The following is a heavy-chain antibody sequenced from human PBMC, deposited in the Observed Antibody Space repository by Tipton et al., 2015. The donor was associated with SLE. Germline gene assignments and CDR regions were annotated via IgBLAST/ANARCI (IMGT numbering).Heavy chain of an antibody. CDR1: GYSFSGYW. J-gene: IGHJ5*02. Sequence: QLVQSGAEVKKSGESLKISCEGSGYSFSGYWIGWVRQMPGKGLEWMGIIYPDDSDTRYSPSFQGQVTISADRSISTAYLQWSSLKASDTAMYYCARHVEGIITTDLWGQGTLVTVSS. CDR3: ARHVEGIITTDL. D-gene: IGHD3-22*01. CDR2: IYPDDSDT. V-gene: IGHV5-51*01.